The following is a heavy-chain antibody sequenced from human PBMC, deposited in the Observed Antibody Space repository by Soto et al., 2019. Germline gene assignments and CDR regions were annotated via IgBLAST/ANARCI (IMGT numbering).Heavy chain of an antibody. D-gene: IGHD1-26*01. Sequence: GGSLILSCAASGFTFDDYGMSWARQAPGKGLEWVSGVNWNGGSTGYADSVKGRFTISRDNAKNSLYLQMNSLRAEDTAFYYCVRGASLNFDYWGQGTLVTVSS. V-gene: IGHV3-20*04. CDR3: VRGASLNFDY. J-gene: IGHJ4*02. CDR2: VNWNGGST. CDR1: GFTFDDYG.